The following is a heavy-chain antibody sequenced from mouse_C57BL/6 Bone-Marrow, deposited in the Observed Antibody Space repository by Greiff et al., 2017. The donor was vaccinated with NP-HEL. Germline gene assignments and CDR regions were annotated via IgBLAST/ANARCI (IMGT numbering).Heavy chain of an antibody. J-gene: IGHJ2*01. Sequence: EVKLQESVAELVRPGASVKLSCTASGFNIKNTYMHWVQQRPEQGLEWIGRIDPANGNTKYAPKFQGKATITADTSSNTAYLQLSSLTSEDTAIYYCAAEGITTVVATGNYFDYWGQGTTLTVSS. CDR1: GFNIKNTY. CDR2: IDPANGNT. V-gene: IGHV14-3*01. CDR3: AAEGITTVVATGNYFDY. D-gene: IGHD1-1*01.